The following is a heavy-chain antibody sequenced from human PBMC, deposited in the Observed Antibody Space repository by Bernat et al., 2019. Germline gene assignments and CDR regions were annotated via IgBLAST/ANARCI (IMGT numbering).Heavy chain of an antibody. CDR2: ISGSGGST. D-gene: IGHD2-2*01. CDR1: GFSFSSYG. J-gene: IGHJ4*02. Sequence: EVQLLESGGGLVQPGGSLRLSRAASGFSFSSYGMSWVRQAPGKGLEWVSSISGSGGSTYYADSVKGRFTISRDNSKNTLYVQMNSLRAEDTAVYYCAKDRPQYCSSTSCYAGVDYWGQGTLVTVSS. CDR3: AKDRPQYCSSTSCYAGVDY. V-gene: IGHV3-23*01.